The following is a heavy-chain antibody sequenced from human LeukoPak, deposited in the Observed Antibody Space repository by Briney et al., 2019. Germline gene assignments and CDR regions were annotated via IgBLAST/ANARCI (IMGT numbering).Heavy chain of an antibody. CDR1: GYAFTNYG. J-gene: IGHJ4*02. V-gene: IGHV1-18*01. CDR3: ARRAAVSGPLYYFDY. Sequence: GASVKVSCKTSGYAFTNYGISWVRQAPGQGLEWMGWISAYNGNTNYTQNLQGRVTMTTDTSTSTAYMELRSLRSDDTAVYFCARRAAVSGPLYYFDYWGQGTLVTVSS. CDR2: ISAYNGNT. D-gene: IGHD6-19*01.